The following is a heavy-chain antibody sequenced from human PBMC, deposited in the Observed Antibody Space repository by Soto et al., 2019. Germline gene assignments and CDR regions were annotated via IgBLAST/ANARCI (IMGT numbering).Heavy chain of an antibody. D-gene: IGHD5-18*01. Sequence: PGGSLRLSCAASGFTFSSYGMHWVRQAPGKGLEWVAVISYDGSNKYYADSVKGRFTISRDNSKNTLYLQMNSLRAEDTAVYYWAKGLTWIQLWSPFDYWGQGTLVTVSS. V-gene: IGHV3-30*18. J-gene: IGHJ4*02. CDR1: GFTFSSYG. CDR3: AKGLTWIQLWSPFDY. CDR2: ISYDGSNK.